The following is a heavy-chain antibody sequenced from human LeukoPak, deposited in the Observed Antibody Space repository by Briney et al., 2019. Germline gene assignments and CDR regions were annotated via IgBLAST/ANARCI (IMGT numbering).Heavy chain of an antibody. V-gene: IGHV3-48*03. CDR2: ISMSGTTT. CDR3: ARSPFRPSCLDY. Sequence: GGSLRLSSAASGFTFSSYEMNWVRQAPGKGLEWISYISMSGTTTYYADSVKGRFTISRDNTKNSLYLQMNSLRAEDTAVYYCARSPFRPSCLDYWGQGTLVTVSS. CDR1: GFTFSSYE. J-gene: IGHJ4*02. D-gene: IGHD2-2*01.